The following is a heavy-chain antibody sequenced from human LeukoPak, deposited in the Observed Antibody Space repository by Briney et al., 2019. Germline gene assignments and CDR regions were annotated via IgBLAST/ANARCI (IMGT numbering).Heavy chain of an antibody. Sequence: GGSLRLSCAASGFTFSSYWMSWVRQAPGKGLEWVANIKQDGSEKYYVDSVKGRFTISRDNAKNSLYLQMNSLRAEDTAVYYCVRDNPRCCGVVPANIDDFWGQGTLVTVSS. CDR1: GFTFSSYW. CDR2: IKQDGSEK. J-gene: IGHJ4*02. CDR3: VRDNPRCCGVVPANIDDF. V-gene: IGHV3-7*01. D-gene: IGHD2-15*01.